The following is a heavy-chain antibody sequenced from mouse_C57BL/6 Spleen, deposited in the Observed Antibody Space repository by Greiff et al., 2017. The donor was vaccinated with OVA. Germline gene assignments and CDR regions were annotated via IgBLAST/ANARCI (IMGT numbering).Heavy chain of an antibody. D-gene: IGHD1-1*01. CDR2: IDPETGGT. J-gene: IGHJ2*01. Sequence: QVQLQQSGAELVRPGASVTLSCKASGYTFTDYEMHWVKQTPVHGLAWIGAIDPETGGTAYNQKFQGKALLTADKSSSTAYMELRSRTSEDSAVYYCTKRHYGSSYGYWGQGTTLTVSS. V-gene: IGHV1-15*01. CDR1: GYTFTDYE. CDR3: TKRHYGSSYGY.